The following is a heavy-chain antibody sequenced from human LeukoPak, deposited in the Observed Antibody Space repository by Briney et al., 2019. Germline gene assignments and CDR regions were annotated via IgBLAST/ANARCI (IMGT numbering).Heavy chain of an antibody. CDR1: GDSITSSY. J-gene: IGHJ4*02. Sequence: SESLSLTCTVSGDSITSSYRSWIRQPPGKGLEWIGYIYYTGNTNDNPSPKSRVTVSMDTSKNQFSLKLSSVAATDTAVYYCARAGTVGATTRIDYWGQGTLVTVSS. V-gene: IGHV4-59*12. D-gene: IGHD1-26*01. CDR3: ARAGTVGATTRIDY. CDR2: IYYTGNT.